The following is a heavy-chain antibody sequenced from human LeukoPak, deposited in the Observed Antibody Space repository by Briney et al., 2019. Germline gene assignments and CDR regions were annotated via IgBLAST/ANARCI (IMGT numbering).Heavy chain of an antibody. Sequence: VKVSCKASGDTFSSSAISWVRQAPGQGLEWMGKIILPLDIINYAQQFQGGVTITTDKSTDTVFLELSSLRSQDTAVYYCARSSVTGHFDFWGQGTLVTVSS. V-gene: IGHV1-69*10. D-gene: IGHD6-19*01. CDR1: GDTFSSSA. J-gene: IGHJ4*02. CDR3: ARSSVTGHFDF. CDR2: IILPLDII.